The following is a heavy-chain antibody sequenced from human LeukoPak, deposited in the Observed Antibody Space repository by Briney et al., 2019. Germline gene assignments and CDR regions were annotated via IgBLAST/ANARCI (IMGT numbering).Heavy chain of an antibody. V-gene: IGHV3-66*01. CDR3: ARDPDSSGWSSLEY. CDR2: IYSGGST. J-gene: IGHJ4*02. Sequence: GGSLRLSCAASGFTVSSKYMHWVRQAPGKGMEWVSTIYSGGSTYYAASVKDRFSISRDDSKNTLHLQMSTLRDEDTAVYYCARDPDSSGWSSLEYWGQGTLVTVSS. CDR1: GFTVSSKY. D-gene: IGHD6-19*01.